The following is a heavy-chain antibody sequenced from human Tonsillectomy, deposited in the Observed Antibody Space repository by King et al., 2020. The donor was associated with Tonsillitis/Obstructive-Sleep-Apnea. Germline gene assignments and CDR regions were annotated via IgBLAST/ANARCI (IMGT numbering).Heavy chain of an antibody. D-gene: IGHD6-13*01. CDR3: ARQEYRSSWQFSLGYHMDV. CDR2: ISAGNGNT. V-gene: IGHV1-3*01. Sequence: QLVQSGAEVKKPGASVKVSCKASGYTFTNYAMHWVRQAPGQSLEWMGWISAGNGNTKYSQKFQGRITITRDTSATTAYMELSSLRSEDTAVYFCARQEYRSSWQFSLGYHMDVWGTGTTVIVSS. CDR1: GYTFTNYA. J-gene: IGHJ6*03.